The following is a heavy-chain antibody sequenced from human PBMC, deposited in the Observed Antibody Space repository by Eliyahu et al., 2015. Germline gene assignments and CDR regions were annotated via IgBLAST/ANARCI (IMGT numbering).Heavy chain of an antibody. D-gene: IGHD4-17*01. CDR3: ARDPPLNDYGDYYYYGMDV. J-gene: IGHJ6*04. V-gene: IGHV1-69*01. Sequence: EVKKPGSSVKVSCKASGGTFSSYAISWVRQAPGQGLEWMGGIIPIFGTANYAQKFQGRVTITADESTSTAYMELSSLRSEDTAVYYCARDPPLNDYGDYYYYGMDVWGKGTTVTVSS. CDR1: GGTFSSYA. CDR2: IIPIFGTA.